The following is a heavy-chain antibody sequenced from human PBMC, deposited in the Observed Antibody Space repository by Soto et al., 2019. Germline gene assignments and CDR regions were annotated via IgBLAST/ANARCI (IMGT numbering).Heavy chain of an antibody. CDR3: ARVWYSGAYSRH. CDR1: GEYISSXYH. CDR2: IFHTGTT. J-gene: IGHJ4*02. D-gene: IGHD1-26*01. V-gene: IGHV4-38-2*02. Sequence: SETLSLTCTVSGEYISSXYHWAWIRQPPGKGLEWIASIFHTGTTYYNPSFKSRVTISVDTSANQFALKLNSVTAADSAVYYCARVWYSGAYSRHWGQGTLVTVSS.